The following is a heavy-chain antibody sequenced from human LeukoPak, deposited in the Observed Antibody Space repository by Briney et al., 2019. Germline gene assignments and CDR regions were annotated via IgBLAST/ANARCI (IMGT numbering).Heavy chain of an antibody. CDR1: GFTFGDYA. Sequence: GGSLRLSCTASGFTFGDYAMSWVRQAPGKGLEWVGFIRSKAYGGTTEYAASVKGRFTISRDDSKSIAYLQMNSLKTEDTAVYYCTRDRDVVVPAAIYYFDYWGQGTLVTVSS. CDR3: TRDRDVVVPAAIYYFDY. J-gene: IGHJ4*02. D-gene: IGHD2-2*01. CDR2: IRSKAYGGTT. V-gene: IGHV3-49*04.